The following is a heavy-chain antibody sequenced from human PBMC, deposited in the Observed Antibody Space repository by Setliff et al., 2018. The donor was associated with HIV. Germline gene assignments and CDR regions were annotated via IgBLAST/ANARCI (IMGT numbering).Heavy chain of an antibody. Sequence: PGESLKISCKGSGYSFTSYWIGWVRQMPGKGLEWMGIIYPGDSDTRYGPSFQGQVTISADKSISTAYLQWSSLKASDTAMYYCVRYIGAAAGYIDHWGQGTLVTVSS. CDR1: GYSFTSYW. CDR2: IYPGDSDT. V-gene: IGHV5-51*01. D-gene: IGHD6-25*01. CDR3: VRYIGAAAGYIDH. J-gene: IGHJ4*02.